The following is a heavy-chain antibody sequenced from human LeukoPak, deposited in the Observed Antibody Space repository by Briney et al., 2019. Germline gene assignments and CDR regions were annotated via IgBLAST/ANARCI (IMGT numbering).Heavy chain of an antibody. CDR1: GFTFDDYA. Sequence: PGGSLRLSCAASGFTFDDYAMHWVRQAPGKGLEWVSGISWNSGSIGYADSVKGRFTISRDNAKNSLYLQMNSLRAEDTALYYCAKDSGSSGSYGDYSDYWGQGTLVTVSS. CDR2: ISWNSGSI. CDR3: AKDSGSSGSYGDYSDY. V-gene: IGHV3-9*01. D-gene: IGHD1-26*01. J-gene: IGHJ4*02.